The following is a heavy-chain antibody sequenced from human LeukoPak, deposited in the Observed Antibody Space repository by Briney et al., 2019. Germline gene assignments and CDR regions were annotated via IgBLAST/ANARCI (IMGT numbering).Heavy chain of an antibody. CDR2: IYSGGST. V-gene: IGHV3-53*01. CDR1: GFTVSSNY. Sequence: GGSLTLSCAASGFTVSSNYMNWVRQAPGQGLEWVSDIYSGGSTYYTDSVKGRFTISRDNAQNSLFLQLNSLRAEDTAVYYCARDPYSSGWYKDAFDIWGQGTMVTVSS. J-gene: IGHJ3*02. D-gene: IGHD6-19*01. CDR3: ARDPYSSGWYKDAFDI.